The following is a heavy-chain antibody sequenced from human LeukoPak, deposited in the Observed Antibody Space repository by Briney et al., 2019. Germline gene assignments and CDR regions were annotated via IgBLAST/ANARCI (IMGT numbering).Heavy chain of an antibody. J-gene: IGHJ6*03. CDR3: ARTEMGYYYYYMDV. V-gene: IGHV3-21*01. CDR1: GFTFSSYS. D-gene: IGHD5-24*01. Sequence: GGSLRLSCAAAGFTFSSYSMNWVRQAPGKGLEWVSFISTSSSYIYYADSVKGRFTISRDNAKNSLYLQMNSLRAEDTAVYYCARTEMGYYYYYMDVWGKGTTVTISS. CDR2: ISTSSSYI.